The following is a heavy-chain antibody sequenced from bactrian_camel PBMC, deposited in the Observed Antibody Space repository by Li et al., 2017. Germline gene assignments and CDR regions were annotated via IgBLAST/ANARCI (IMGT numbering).Heavy chain of an antibody. CDR2: IGGDGHI. D-gene: IGHD3*01. CDR3: AALRDQYDCYSDIWPHVGFGY. V-gene: IGHV3S63*01. CDR1: RPPHPRHGGFCMAYC. J-gene: IGHJ6*01. Sequence: HVQLVESGGGSVQAEGSLRLSCVASRPPHPRHGGFCMAYCIGWFRQVPGKAREGVATIGGDGHIDYADSVQGRFTISRDNAKNTVYLQMNSLKPEGTAMYYCAALRDQYDCYSDIWPHVGFGYWGQGTQVTVS.